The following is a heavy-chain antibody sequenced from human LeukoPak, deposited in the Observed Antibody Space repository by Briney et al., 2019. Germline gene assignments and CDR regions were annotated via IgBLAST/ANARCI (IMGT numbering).Heavy chain of an antibody. Sequence: PSETLSLTCAVSGGSISSSNWWSWIRQPPGKGLEWIGEIYHSGSTNYNPSLKSRVTISVDKSKTQFSLKLSSVTAADTAVYYCARTYYYDSGAFDIWGQGTMVTVSS. CDR1: GGSISSSNW. CDR3: ARTYYYDSGAFDI. V-gene: IGHV4-4*02. D-gene: IGHD3-22*01. J-gene: IGHJ3*02. CDR2: IYHSGST.